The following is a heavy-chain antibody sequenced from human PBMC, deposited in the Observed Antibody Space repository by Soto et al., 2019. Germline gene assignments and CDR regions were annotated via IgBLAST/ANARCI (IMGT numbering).Heavy chain of an antibody. J-gene: IGHJ5*02. CDR1: GYIFTEYH. Sequence: QVQLVQSGAEVKKPGASVKVSCKASGYIFTEYHIHWVRQAPGQGLEFMGWINTNNGGAGSAQQFQGRGTVTRDTSINTVYLELSNLRSDDTAVYFCAKERGSNSLHPSYNWFDTWGQGTLITVSS. CDR2: INTNNGGA. V-gene: IGHV1-2*02. D-gene: IGHD6-13*01. CDR3: AKERGSNSLHPSYNWFDT.